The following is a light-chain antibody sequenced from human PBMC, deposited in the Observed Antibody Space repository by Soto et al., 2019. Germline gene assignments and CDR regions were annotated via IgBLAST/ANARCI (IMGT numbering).Light chain of an antibody. CDR3: QQYYSSPRT. CDR1: QSVLYSSTNKNY. V-gene: IGKV4-1*01. J-gene: IGKJ2*01. CDR2: WAS. Sequence: DIVMTQSPDSLAVSLGERATINCKSSQSVLYSSTNKNYLARYQQKAGQPPKLLIYWASTRESGVPDRISGSGSGTDFTLTISSLQAEDVAVYYCQQYYSSPRTFGQGTKLEIK.